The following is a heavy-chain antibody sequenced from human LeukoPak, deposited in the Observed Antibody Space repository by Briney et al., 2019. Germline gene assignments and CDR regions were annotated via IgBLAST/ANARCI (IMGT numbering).Heavy chain of an antibody. CDR3: ARDGGGITGTSIGSS. V-gene: IGHV1-2*02. CDR1: GYTFIGYY. J-gene: IGHJ4*02. Sequence: ASVKVSCKASGYTFIGYYIHWVRQAPGQGLEWMGWISPNSGDTNYVRRFEGRVSMSRDTSISTVYMELTRLRSDDTAVYYCARDGGGITGTSIGSSWGQGTLVTVSS. CDR2: ISPNSGDT. D-gene: IGHD1-7*01.